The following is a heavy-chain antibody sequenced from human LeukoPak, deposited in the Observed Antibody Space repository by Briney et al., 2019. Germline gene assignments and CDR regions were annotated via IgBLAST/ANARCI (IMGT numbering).Heavy chain of an antibody. J-gene: IGHJ4*02. V-gene: IGHV3-21*01. CDR1: GFTFSTYV. CDR3: ARETSGNYYFGS. Sequence: PGGSLRLSCAASGFTFSTYVMKWVRQAPGKGLAWVSSIDSGGNYIYYADSVKGRFTISRDNAKNSLYLQMNSLRAEDTAVYYCARETSGNYYFGSWGQGTLVTVSS. D-gene: IGHD1-26*01. CDR2: IDSGGNYI.